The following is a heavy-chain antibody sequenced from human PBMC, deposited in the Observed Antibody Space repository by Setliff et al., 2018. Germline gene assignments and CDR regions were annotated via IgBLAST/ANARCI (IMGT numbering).Heavy chain of an antibody. D-gene: IGHD2-15*01. Sequence: SETLSLTCAVSGGSISSSNWWSWVRQPPGKGREWIGEIYHSGSTNYNPSLKSRVTISVDTSKNQFSLKLSPVTAADTAVYYCARKKTVYWYYGMDVWGQGTTVTVSS. CDR3: ARKKTVYWYYGMDV. CDR1: GGSISSSNW. J-gene: IGHJ6*02. CDR2: IYHSGST. V-gene: IGHV4-4*02.